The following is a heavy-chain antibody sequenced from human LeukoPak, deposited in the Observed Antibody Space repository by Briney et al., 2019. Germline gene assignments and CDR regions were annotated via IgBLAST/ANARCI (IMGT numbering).Heavy chain of an antibody. CDR2: INEGSNLK. CDR1: GFTFSAHW. D-gene: IGHD2-2*01. CDR3: AKDPLIVVVPAARLDY. J-gene: IGHJ4*02. Sequence: PGGSLRLSCAASGFTFSAHWMTWVRQAPGKGLEWVANINEGSNLKMYVDSVKGRFTISRDYTTNSLYLQMNSLRAEDTAVYYCAKDPLIVVVPAARLDYWGQGTLVTVSS. V-gene: IGHV3-7*03.